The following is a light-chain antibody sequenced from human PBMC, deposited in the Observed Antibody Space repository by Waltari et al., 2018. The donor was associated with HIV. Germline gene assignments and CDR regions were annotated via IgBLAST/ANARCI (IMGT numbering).Light chain of an antibody. J-gene: IGLJ2*01. CDR3: QTWANGIQV. Sequence: QLVLTQSPSASASLGASVKLTCTLRSGPSQYAIAWPQQQPEKGPRFLMKLNSDGSHSKGDGIPDRFSGSSSGAERYLTISSLQSEDEATYYCQTWANGIQVFGGGTKLTVL. CDR1: SGPSQYA. CDR2: LNSDGSH. V-gene: IGLV4-69*01.